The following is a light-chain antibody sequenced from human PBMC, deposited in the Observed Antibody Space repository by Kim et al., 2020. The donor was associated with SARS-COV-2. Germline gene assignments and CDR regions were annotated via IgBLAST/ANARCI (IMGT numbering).Light chain of an antibody. J-gene: IGLJ2*01. CDR3: CSFASRRSLV. V-gene: IGLV2-14*03. CDR1: SSDVGGNNY. CDR2: NVN. Sequence: GQSITLPCTGSSSDVGGNNYVSWYQQHPGKAPKLMIYNVNERPSGVSNRFSGSKSGNTAFLTISGLQAEDEAEYFCCSFASRRSLVFGGGTKLTVL.